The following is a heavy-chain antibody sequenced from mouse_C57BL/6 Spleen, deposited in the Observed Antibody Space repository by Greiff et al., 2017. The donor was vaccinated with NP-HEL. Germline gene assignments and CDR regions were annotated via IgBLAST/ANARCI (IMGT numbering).Heavy chain of an antibody. CDR3: ARRTGPDY. CDR1: GFTFSSYT. V-gene: IGHV5-9*01. J-gene: IGHJ2*01. D-gene: IGHD4-1*01. CDR2: ISGGGGNT. Sequence: EVQLVESGGGLVKPGGSLKLSCAASGFTFSSYTMSWVRQTPEKRLEWVATISGGGGNTYYPDSVKGRFTISRDNAKNTLYLQMSSLRSDDTALYYCARRTGPDYWGQGTTLTVSS.